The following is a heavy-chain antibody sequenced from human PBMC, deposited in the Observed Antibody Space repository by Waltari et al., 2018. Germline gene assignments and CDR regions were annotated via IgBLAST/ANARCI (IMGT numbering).Heavy chain of an antibody. Sequence: QVQLQESGPGLVKPSQTLSLTCTVSGGSISSGSYYWSWIRQPAGKGLEWIGRIYTSGSTNYNPSLKSRVTISVDTSKNQFSLKLSSVTAADTAVYYCAREDYGDYVLDYWGQGTLVTVSS. CDR2: IYTSGST. D-gene: IGHD4-17*01. J-gene: IGHJ4*02. CDR3: AREDYGDYVLDY. CDR1: GGSISSGSYY. V-gene: IGHV4-61*02.